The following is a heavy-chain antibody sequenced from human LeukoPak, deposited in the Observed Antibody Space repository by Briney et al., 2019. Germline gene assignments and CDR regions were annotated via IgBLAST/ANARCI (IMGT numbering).Heavy chain of an antibody. D-gene: IGHD2-2*02. Sequence: GSLRLSCAASGFTFSSYSMNWVRQAPGKGLEWVSYISSSSSTIYYADSVKGRFTISRDNAKNSLYLQMNSLRAEDTAVYYCAREGVVPAAIPNYFDYWGQGTLVTVSS. CDR3: AREGVVPAAIPNYFDY. CDR2: ISSSSSTI. V-gene: IGHV3-48*01. CDR1: GFTFSSYS. J-gene: IGHJ4*02.